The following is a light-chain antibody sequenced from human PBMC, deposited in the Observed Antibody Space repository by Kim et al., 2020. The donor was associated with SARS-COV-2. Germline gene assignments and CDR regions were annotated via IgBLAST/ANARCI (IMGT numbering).Light chain of an antibody. CDR2: LNNDGSH. CDR1: SGHSYYT. Sequence: QLVLTQSPSASASLGASVKLTCTLSSGHSYYTIAWHQQQPEKGPRFLMKLNNDGSHTKGAGIPDRFSGSSSGAERYLTISSLQSEDEADYYCQTWGTGIRVFGGGTKLTVL. V-gene: IGLV4-69*01. CDR3: QTWGTGIRV. J-gene: IGLJ3*02.